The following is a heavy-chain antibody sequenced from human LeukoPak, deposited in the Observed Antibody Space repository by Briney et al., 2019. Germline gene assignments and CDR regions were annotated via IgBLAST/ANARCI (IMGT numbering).Heavy chain of an antibody. Sequence: ASVKVSCKASGYTFTSYDINWVRQATGQGLEWMGWMDPNSGNTGYAQKFQGRVTITRNTSISTAHMELSSLRSEDTAVYYCARVGPPPNWFDPWGQGTLVTVSS. J-gene: IGHJ5*02. V-gene: IGHV1-8*03. CDR3: ARVGPPPNWFDP. CDR1: GYTFTSYD. CDR2: MDPNSGNT. D-gene: IGHD1-14*01.